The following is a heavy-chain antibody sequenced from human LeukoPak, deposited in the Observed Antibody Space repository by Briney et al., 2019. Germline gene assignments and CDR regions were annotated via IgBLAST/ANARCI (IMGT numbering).Heavy chain of an antibody. CDR3: ASCHYGSGSYYTWFDP. CDR1: GGSFSGYY. CDR2: INHSGST. V-gene: IGHV4-34*01. Sequence: SETLSLTCAVYGGSFSGYYWSWIRQPPGKGLEWIGEINHSGSTNYNPSLKSRVTISVDTSKNQFSLKLSSVTAADTAVYYCASCHYGSGSYYTWFDPWGQGTLVTVSS. J-gene: IGHJ5*02. D-gene: IGHD3-10*01.